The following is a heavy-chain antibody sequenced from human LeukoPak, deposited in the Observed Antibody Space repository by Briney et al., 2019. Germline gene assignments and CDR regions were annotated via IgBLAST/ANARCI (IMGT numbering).Heavy chain of an antibody. J-gene: IGHJ6*03. CDR1: GGTFSSYA. CDR2: IIPIFGTA. V-gene: IGHV1-69*01. Sequence: GASVEVSCKASGGTFSSYAISWVRQAPGQGLEWMGGIIPIFGTANYAQKFQGRVTITADESTSTAYMELSSLRSEDTAVYYCARGSPLPISSYYMDVWGKGTTVTVSS. CDR3: ARGSPLPISSYYMDV. D-gene: IGHD2-15*01.